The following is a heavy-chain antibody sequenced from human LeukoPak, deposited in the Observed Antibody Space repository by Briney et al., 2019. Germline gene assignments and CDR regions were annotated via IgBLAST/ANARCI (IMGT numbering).Heavy chain of an antibody. V-gene: IGHV4-34*01. D-gene: IGHD3-22*01. CDR2: INLSGST. J-gene: IGHJ4*02. CDR3: ARGRYHYYDSSGYYWPH. Sequence: SETLSLTCAVYGGSFSGYYWSWIRQPPGKGLEWIGEINLSGSTNYNPSLKSRVTISVDTSKNQFSLKLSSVTAADTAVYYCARGRYHYYDSSGYYWPHWGQGTLVTVSS. CDR1: GGSFSGYY.